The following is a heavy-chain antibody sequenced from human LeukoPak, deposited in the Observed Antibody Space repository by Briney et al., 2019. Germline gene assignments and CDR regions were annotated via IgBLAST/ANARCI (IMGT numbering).Heavy chain of an antibody. CDR1: GGSISSYY. CDR2: IYTSGST. CDR3: ARESSSWYRSAFDI. Sequence: SETLSLTCTVSGGSISSYYWSWIRQPAGKGLEWIGRIYTSGSTNYNPSLKSRVTMSVDTSKNQSSLKLSSVTAADTAVYYCARESSSWYRSAFDIWGQGTMVTVSS. D-gene: IGHD6-13*01. V-gene: IGHV4-4*07. J-gene: IGHJ3*02.